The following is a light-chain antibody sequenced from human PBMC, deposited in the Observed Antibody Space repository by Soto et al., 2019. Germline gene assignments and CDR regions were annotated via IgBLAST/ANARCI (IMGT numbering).Light chain of an antibody. V-gene: IGKV1D-16*01. CDR1: QAIDSW. CDR3: QQYDSFSRT. CDR2: TGS. J-gene: IGKJ1*01. Sequence: DIQMTQSPSSVSASVGDRVTITCRASQAIDSWLAWYQQKPGEAPKLLIFTGSLLHSGVPPRFSGSGSGTDFTLTISSLQPDDFATYYCQQYDSFSRTFGQGTKVEI.